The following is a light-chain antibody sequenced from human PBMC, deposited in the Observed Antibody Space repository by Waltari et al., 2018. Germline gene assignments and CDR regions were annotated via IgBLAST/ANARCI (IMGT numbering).Light chain of an antibody. CDR2: AAS. CDR3: QQYYSNPPT. V-gene: IGKV1-8*01. J-gene: IGKJ1*01. CDR1: QGISSD. Sequence: AIRITQSPSSLSASTGDRVTITCRVSQGISSDLAWYQEKPGKAPKFLIYAASTLQSGVPSRFSGSGSGTDFTLTISCLQSEDFASYYCQQYYSNPPTFGQGTKVENK.